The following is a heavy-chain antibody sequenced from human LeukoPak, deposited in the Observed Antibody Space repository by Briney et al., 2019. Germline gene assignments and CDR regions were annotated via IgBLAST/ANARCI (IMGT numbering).Heavy chain of an antibody. J-gene: IGHJ5*02. Sequence: SETLSLTCTVSGGSISSGSYYWSWIRQPAGKGLVLIGRIYSSGSTNYNPSLKSRVTISLDTSKNQFSLKLGSVTAADTAVYYCAREGSPRYSSSWYDWFDPWGQGTLVTVSS. D-gene: IGHD6-13*01. CDR3: AREGSPRYSSSWYDWFDP. CDR2: IYSSGST. CDR1: GGSISSGSYY. V-gene: IGHV4-61*02.